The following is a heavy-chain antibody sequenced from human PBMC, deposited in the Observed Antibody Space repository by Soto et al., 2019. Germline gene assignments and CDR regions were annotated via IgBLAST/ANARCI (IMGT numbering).Heavy chain of an antibody. J-gene: IGHJ4*02. V-gene: IGHV4-39*01. CDR1: GGSISSSSYY. CDR3: ASRSYSSSYLGY. Sequence: SETLSLTCTVSGGSISSSSYYWGWIRQPPGKGLEWIGSIYYSGSTYYNPSLKSRVTISVDTSKNQFSLKLSSVTAADTAVYYCASRSYSSSYLGYWGQGTLVTVSS. D-gene: IGHD6-6*01. CDR2: IYYSGST.